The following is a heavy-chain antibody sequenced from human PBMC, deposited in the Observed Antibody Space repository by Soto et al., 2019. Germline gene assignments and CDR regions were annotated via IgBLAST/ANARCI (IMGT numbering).Heavy chain of an antibody. D-gene: IGHD2-2*01. CDR3: ARDGDIVVVPAASGGMDV. CDR1: GFTFGDHY. CDR2: ISSSSSYI. J-gene: IGHJ6*02. Sequence: GGSLRLSCAVSGFTFGDHYMDWVRQAPGKGLEWVSSISSSSSYIYYADSVKGRFTISRDNAKNSLYLQMNSLRAEDTAVYYCARDGDIVVVPAASGGMDVWGQGTTVTV. V-gene: IGHV3-21*01.